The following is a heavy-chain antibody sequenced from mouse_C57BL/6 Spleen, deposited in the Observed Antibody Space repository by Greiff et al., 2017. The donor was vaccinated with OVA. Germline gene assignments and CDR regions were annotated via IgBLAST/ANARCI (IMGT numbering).Heavy chain of an antibody. V-gene: IGHV5-4*01. J-gene: IGHJ2*01. Sequence: EVMLVESGGGLVKPGGSLKLSCAASGFTFSSYAMSWVRQTPEKRLEWVATISNGGSYTYYPDNVKGRFTISRDNAKNNLYLQMSHLKSEDTAMYYCARDLDYGSNYFDYWGQGTTLTVSS. CDR2: ISNGGSYT. CDR3: ARDLDYGSNYFDY. D-gene: IGHD1-1*01. CDR1: GFTFSSYA.